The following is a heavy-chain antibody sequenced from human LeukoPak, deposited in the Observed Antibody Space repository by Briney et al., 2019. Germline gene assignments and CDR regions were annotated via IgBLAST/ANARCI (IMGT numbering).Heavy chain of an antibody. CDR1: GGSIRSSGNY. V-gene: IGHV4-39*01. CDR2: IYYNGNI. D-gene: IGHD3-22*01. Sequence: SETLSLTCSVFGGSIRSSGNYWGWIRLPPWKGLEWIGSIYYNGNIFYNPSLKSRVTVSADTSKNQFSLNLNSVTASDQAVYYCARHPVWHDGSVYYGYFFDYWGQGAPVTVSS. CDR3: ARHPVWHDGSVYYGYFFDY. J-gene: IGHJ4*02.